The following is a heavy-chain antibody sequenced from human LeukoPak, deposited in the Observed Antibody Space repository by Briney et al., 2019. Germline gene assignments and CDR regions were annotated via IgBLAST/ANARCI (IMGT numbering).Heavy chain of an antibody. J-gene: IGHJ4*02. CDR2: ISSSGGST. CDR3: AKNRDSSDYPRDFDF. CDR1: GFTFSNYA. V-gene: IGHV3-23*01. Sequence: GGSLRLSCAASGFTFSNYAMSWVRQAPGKGLEWVSSISSSGGSTYYADSVKGRFTISRDNSRDMVYLQMNSLRTEDTAVYYCAKNRDSSDYPRDFDFWGQGTLVTVSS. D-gene: IGHD3-22*01.